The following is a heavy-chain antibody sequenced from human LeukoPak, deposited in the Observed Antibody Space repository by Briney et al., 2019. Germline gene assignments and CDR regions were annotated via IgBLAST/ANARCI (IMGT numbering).Heavy chain of an antibody. CDR3: ARPKDTSSGYSV. V-gene: IGHV4-34*01. CDR1: GGSFSGYY. Sequence: PSETLSLTCAVYGGSFSGYYWSWIRQPPGKGLEWIGEINHSGSTNHNPSLKSRVTISVDTSKNQFSLKLSSVTAADTAVYYCARPKDTSSGYSVWGQGTLVTVSS. J-gene: IGHJ4*02. D-gene: IGHD3-22*01. CDR2: INHSGST.